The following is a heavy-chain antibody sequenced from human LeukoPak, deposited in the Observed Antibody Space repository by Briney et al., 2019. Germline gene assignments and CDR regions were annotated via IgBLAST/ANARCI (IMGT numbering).Heavy chain of an antibody. Sequence: GRSLRLSCAASGFTFNTYDMHWVRQAPGKGLEWVALILYDGSIKYYADSVKGRFTISRDNCRNTLYLQMNSLRGEDTAVYYCAKDALRGGTYYYFDYWGQGTLVTDSS. CDR1: GFTFNTYD. V-gene: IGHV3-30*18. CDR2: ILYDGSIK. J-gene: IGHJ4*02. D-gene: IGHD2-15*01. CDR3: AKDALRGGTYYYFDY.